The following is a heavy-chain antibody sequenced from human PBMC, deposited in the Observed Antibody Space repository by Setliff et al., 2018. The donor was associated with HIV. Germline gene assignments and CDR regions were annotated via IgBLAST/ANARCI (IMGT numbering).Heavy chain of an antibody. D-gene: IGHD2-8*02. V-gene: IGHV4-61*09. CDR3: ARESRVRDLVVVVDARENYYYCMDV. CDR2: IYSSGTT. Sequence: KTSETLSLTCTVSGGSISSGSYYWSWVRQSAGKGLEWIGHIYSSGTTSYNPSLESRVAFSIDTSTNQFSLRLTSVTAADTAVYYCARESRVRDLVVVVDARENYYYCMDVWGEGTTVTVSS. CDR1: GGSISSGSYY. J-gene: IGHJ6*03.